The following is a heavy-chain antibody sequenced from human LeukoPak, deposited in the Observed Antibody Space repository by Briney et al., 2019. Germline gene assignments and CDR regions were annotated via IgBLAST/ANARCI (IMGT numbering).Heavy chain of an antibody. Sequence: SETLSLTCTVSGGSISSGDYYWSWIRQPPGKGLEWIGYIYYSGSTNYNPSLKSRVTISVDTSKNQFSLKLSSVTAADTAVYYCARLGAPQQLVLPWKSWFDPWGQGTLVTVSS. CDR3: ARLGAPQQLVLPWKSWFDP. CDR1: GGSISSGDYY. D-gene: IGHD6-13*01. V-gene: IGHV4-30-4*01. J-gene: IGHJ5*02. CDR2: IYYSGST.